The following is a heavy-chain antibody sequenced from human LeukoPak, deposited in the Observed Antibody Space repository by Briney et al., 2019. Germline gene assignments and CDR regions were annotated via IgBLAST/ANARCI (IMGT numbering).Heavy chain of an antibody. CDR1: GFTFSSYW. CDR3: ARNTRYSYAKNLDY. CDR2: IKQDGSEK. Sequence: GGSLRLSCAASGFTFSSYWMSWVRQAPGQGLEWVAYIKQDGSEKYYVDSVKGRFTISRDNAKNSLYLQMNSLRAEDTAVYYCARNTRYSYAKNLDYWGQGTLVTVSS. V-gene: IGHV3-7*02. D-gene: IGHD5-18*01. J-gene: IGHJ4*02.